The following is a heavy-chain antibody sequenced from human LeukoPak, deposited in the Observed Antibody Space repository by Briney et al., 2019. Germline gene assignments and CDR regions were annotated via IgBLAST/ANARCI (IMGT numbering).Heavy chain of an antibody. Sequence: GGSLRLSCAASGFIFDDYGMSWVRQAPGKGLEWVSGINWNGGSTSYADSVKGRFTISKDNAKNSLYLQMNSLRAEDTAFYYCARAHFSGSFGYWGQGTLVTVSS. CDR2: INWNGGST. D-gene: IGHD1-26*01. J-gene: IGHJ4*02. CDR1: GFIFDDYG. V-gene: IGHV3-20*04. CDR3: ARAHFSGSFGY.